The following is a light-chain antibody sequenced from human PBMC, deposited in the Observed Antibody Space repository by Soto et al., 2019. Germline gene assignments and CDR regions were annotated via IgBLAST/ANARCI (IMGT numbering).Light chain of an antibody. V-gene: IGKV4-1*01. CDR1: QPVLRSSNNKNH. J-gene: IGKJ5*01. Sequence: DIVLTPSPDSLTVSLGERATINCKASQPVLRSSNNKNHLAWYQQKPTQSPKMLISWASTRESGVPDRFSGSGSGTEFTLTISSLQAEDAAVYYCQQYYDVPVTFGQGTRLEIK. CDR2: WAS. CDR3: QQYYDVPVT.